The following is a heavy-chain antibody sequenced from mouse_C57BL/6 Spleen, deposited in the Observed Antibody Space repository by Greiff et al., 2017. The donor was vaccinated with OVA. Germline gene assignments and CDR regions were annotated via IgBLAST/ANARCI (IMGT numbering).Heavy chain of an antibody. CDR3: ARCQYYGSSYFDY. D-gene: IGHD1-1*01. CDR1: GYTFTSYW. CDR2: IDPSDSYT. V-gene: IGHV1-50*01. J-gene: IGHJ2*01. Sequence: QVQLQQPGAELVKPGASVKLSCKASGYTFTSYWMQWVKQRPGQGLEWIGEIDPSDSYTNYNQKFKGKATLTVDTSSSTAYMQLSSLTSEDSAVYYCARCQYYGSSYFDYWGQGTTLTVSS.